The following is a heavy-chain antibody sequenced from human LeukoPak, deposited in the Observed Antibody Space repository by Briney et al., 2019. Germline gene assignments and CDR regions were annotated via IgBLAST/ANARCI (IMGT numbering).Heavy chain of an antibody. CDR2: INHSGST. D-gene: IGHD3-9*01. CDR1: GGSFSGYY. V-gene: IGHV4-34*01. Sequence: PSETLSLTCAVYGGSFSGYYWSWIRQPPGKGLEWIGEINHSGSTNYNPSLKSRVTISVDTSKNQFSLKLSSVTAADTAVYYCARGLGFDWSVYYFDYWGQGTLVTVSS. J-gene: IGHJ4*02. CDR3: ARGLGFDWSVYYFDY.